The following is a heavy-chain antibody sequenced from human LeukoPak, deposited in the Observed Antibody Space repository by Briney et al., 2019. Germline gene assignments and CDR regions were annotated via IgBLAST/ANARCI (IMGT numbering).Heavy chain of an antibody. CDR2: IIPIFGTA. CDR1: GGTFSSYA. V-gene: IGHV1-69*13. CDR3: ARSLRYFDWLLFDY. Sequence: SVKVSCKASGGTFSSYAISWVRQAPGQGLEWMGGIIPIFGTANYAQKFQGRGTITADESTSTAYMELSSLRSEDTAVYYCARSLRYFDWLLFDYWGQGTLVTVSS. J-gene: IGHJ4*02. D-gene: IGHD3-9*01.